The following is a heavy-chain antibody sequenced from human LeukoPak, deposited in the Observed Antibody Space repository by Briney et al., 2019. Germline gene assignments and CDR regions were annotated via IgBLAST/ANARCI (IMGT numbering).Heavy chain of an antibody. CDR3: ARDSVIEATQSVGFGGVIVIDY. Sequence: PGESLKISCKGSGYSFTSYWIGWVRQAPGQGLEWMGWISAYNGNTNYAQKLQGRVTMTTDTSTSTAYMELRSLRSDDTAVYYCARDSVIEATQSVGFGGVIVIDYWGQGTLVTVSS. D-gene: IGHD3-16*02. J-gene: IGHJ4*02. CDR1: GYSFTSYW. V-gene: IGHV1-18*04. CDR2: ISAYNGNT.